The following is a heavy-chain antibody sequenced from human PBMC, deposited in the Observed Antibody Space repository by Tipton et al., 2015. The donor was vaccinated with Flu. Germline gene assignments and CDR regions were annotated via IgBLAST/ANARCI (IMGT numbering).Heavy chain of an antibody. Sequence: SGLVKPSQTLSLTCTVSGGSMRSGSFYWSWIRQPPGKGLEWIGEINHSGSINYNPSLKSRVTISVDTSKNQFSLKLRSVTAADTAVYYCARGLYGSGSYERRYFDSWGQGTLVTVSS. J-gene: IGHJ4*02. CDR1: GGSMRSGSFY. D-gene: IGHD3-10*01. CDR3: ARGLYGSGSYERRYFDS. V-gene: IGHV4-30-2*01. CDR2: INHSGSI.